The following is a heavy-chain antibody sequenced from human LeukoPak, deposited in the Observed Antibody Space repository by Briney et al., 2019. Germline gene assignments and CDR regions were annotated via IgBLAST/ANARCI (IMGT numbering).Heavy chain of an antibody. CDR1: GFTFSSYS. J-gene: IGHJ4*02. CDR2: ISSSSSYI. Sequence: MTGGPLRLSCAASGFTFSSYSMNWVRQAPGKGLEWVSSISSSSSYIYYADSVKGRFTISRDNAKNSLYLQMNSLRAEDTAVYYCARSSRLPWGVPAAIGYWGQGTLVTVSS. D-gene: IGHD2-2*01. V-gene: IGHV3-21*01. CDR3: ARSSRLPWGVPAAIGY.